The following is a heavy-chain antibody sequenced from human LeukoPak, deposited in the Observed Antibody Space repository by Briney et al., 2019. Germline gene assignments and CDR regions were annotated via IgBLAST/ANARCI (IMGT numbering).Heavy chain of an antibody. CDR1: GYTFTSYD. J-gene: IGHJ4*02. Sequence: ASVKVSCKASGYTFTSYDINWVRQATGQGLEWMGWISAYNGNTNYAQKLQGRVTMTTDTSTSTAYMELRSLRSDDTAVYYCARDGWYSYGYGLIDYWGQGTLVTVSS. CDR2: ISAYNGNT. D-gene: IGHD5-18*01. CDR3: ARDGWYSYGYGLIDY. V-gene: IGHV1-18*01.